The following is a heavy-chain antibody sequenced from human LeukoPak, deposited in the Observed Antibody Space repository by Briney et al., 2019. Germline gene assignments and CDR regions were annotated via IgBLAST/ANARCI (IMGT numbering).Heavy chain of an antibody. V-gene: IGHV3-66*01. CDR1: ELTFTGYW. CDR3: ARGTEGDAFDI. D-gene: IGHD1/OR15-1a*01. CDR2: IYSGGST. J-gene: IGHJ3*02. Sequence: PGGSLRLSCAASELTFTGYWMNWVRQAPGKGLEWVSVIYSGGSTYYADSVKGRFTISRDNSKNTLYLQMNSLRAEDTAVYYCARGTEGDAFDIWGQGTMVTVSS.